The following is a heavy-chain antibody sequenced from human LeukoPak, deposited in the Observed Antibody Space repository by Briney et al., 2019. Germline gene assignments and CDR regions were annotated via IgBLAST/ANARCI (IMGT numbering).Heavy chain of an antibody. D-gene: IGHD5-18*01. CDR3: AGSGYSYAQGGYYYYYYMDV. CDR2: IYYSGST. Sequence: SETLSLTCTVSGGSISSSSYYWGWIRQPPGKGLEWIGSIYYSGSTYYNPSLKSRVTISVDTSKNQFSLKLSSVTAADTAVYYCAGSGYSYAQGGYYYYYYMDVWGKGTTVTISS. J-gene: IGHJ6*03. CDR1: GGSISSSSYY. V-gene: IGHV4-39*01.